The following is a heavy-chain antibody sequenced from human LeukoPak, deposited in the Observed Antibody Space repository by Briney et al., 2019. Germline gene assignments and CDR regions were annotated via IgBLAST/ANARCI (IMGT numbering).Heavy chain of an antibody. V-gene: IGHV3-7*01. Sequence: PGGSLRLSCAASGFTFSSYWMSWVRQAPGKGLEWVANIKQDGSEKYYVDSVKGRFTISRDNAKNSLYLQMNSLRAEDTAVYYCARAYSSGWYGAGSGFDYWGQGTLVTVSS. CDR1: GFTFSSYW. J-gene: IGHJ4*02. D-gene: IGHD6-19*01. CDR3: ARAYSSGWYGAGSGFDY. CDR2: IKQDGSEK.